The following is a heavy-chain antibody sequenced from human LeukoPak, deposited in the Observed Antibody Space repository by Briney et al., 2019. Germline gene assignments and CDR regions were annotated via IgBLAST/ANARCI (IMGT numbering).Heavy chain of an antibody. CDR2: IIPIFGTA. V-gene: IGHV1-69*13. CDR3: ARVQQLVLDY. Sequence: GASVKVSCKASGGTFSSYAIGWVRQAPGQGLEWMGGIIPIFGTANYAQKFQGRVTITADESTSTAYMELSSLRSEDTAVYYCARVQQLVLDYWGQGTLVTVSS. J-gene: IGHJ4*02. D-gene: IGHD6-6*01. CDR1: GGTFSSYA.